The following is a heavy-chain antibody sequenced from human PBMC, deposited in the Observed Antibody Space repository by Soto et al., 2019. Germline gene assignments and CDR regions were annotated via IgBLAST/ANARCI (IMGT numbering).Heavy chain of an antibody. D-gene: IGHD5-12*01. CDR3: VSRLGYGYAMDV. CDR2: IYYSGST. CDR1: GFSISSSSYY. Sequence: SETLSLTCTFSGFSISSSSYYWGWIRQPPGKGLEWIGSIYYSGSTYYNPSLKSRVTISRDTSRNQFSVRLISVTAADAAVYYCVSRLGYGYAMDVWGQGTTVTVSS. V-gene: IGHV4-39*01. J-gene: IGHJ6*02.